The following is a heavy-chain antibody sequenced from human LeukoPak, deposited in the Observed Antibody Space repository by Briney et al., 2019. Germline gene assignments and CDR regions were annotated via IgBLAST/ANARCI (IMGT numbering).Heavy chain of an antibody. V-gene: IGHV3-30*03. D-gene: IGHD3-22*01. J-gene: IGHJ4*02. CDR3: AREMMYYYDSSGSERGTDY. CDR1: GFTFSSYS. Sequence: GGALRLSCAASGFTFSSYSMHWVRQAPGKGLEGGAVISYDGSNKYYADSVKGRFTISRDNSKNTLYLQMNSLTAADTAVYYCAREMMYYYDSSGSERGTDYWGQGTLVTVSS. CDR2: ISYDGSNK.